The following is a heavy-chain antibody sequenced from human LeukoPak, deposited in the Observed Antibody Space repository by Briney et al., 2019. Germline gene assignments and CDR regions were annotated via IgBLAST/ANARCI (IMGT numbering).Heavy chain of an antibody. V-gene: IGHV3-74*01. J-gene: IGHJ6*04. Sequence: GGSLSLFCAASGFTFRSYWMHWVRHAPGKGLVWVSCYNSDGSSISYADSVKGRFTISRDNSKNTLYLQMNSLRAEDTAVYYCAKASTPPISRHFYYYGMDFWGKGTTVTVSS. CDR2: YNSDGSSI. CDR1: GFTFRSYW. D-gene: IGHD3-3*02. CDR3: AKASTPPISRHFYYYGMDF.